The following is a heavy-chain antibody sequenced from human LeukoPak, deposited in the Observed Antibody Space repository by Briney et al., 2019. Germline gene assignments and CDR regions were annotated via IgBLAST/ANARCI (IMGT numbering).Heavy chain of an antibody. D-gene: IGHD5-12*01. CDR2: INHSGST. Sequence: SETLSLTCAVYGGSFSGYYWSWIHQPPGRGLEWIGEINHSGSTNYNPSLKSRVTISVDTSKNQFSLKLSSVTAADTAVYYCASITGGYSGYDYGLLGYFDYWGQGTLVTVSS. CDR1: GGSFSGYY. J-gene: IGHJ4*02. CDR3: ASITGGYSGYDYGLLGYFDY. V-gene: IGHV4-34*01.